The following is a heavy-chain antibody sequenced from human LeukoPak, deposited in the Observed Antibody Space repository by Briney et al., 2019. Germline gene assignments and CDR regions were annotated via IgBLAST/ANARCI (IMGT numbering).Heavy chain of an antibody. V-gene: IGHV7-4-1*02. J-gene: IGHJ1*01. CDR3: AREKRLDFQH. Sequence: ASVKVSCKASGYTFTDYYINWVRQAPGQGLEWMGWINTNTGNPTYAQGFTGRFVFSLDTSVSTAYLQISSLKAEGTAVYYCAREKRLDFQHWGQGTLVTVSS. D-gene: IGHD6-19*01. CDR2: INTNTGNP. CDR1: GYTFTDYY.